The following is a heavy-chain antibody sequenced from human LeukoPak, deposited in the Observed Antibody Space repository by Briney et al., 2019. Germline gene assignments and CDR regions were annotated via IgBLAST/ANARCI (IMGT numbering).Heavy chain of an antibody. D-gene: IGHD6-13*01. CDR2: FDPEDGET. J-gene: IGHJ4*02. CDR1: GYTFTSYG. V-gene: IGHV1-24*01. CDR3: ATLIAAAGTYYFDY. Sequence: ASVKVSCKASGYTFTSYGISWVRQAPGKGLEWMGGFDPEDGETIYAQKFQGRVTMTEDTSTDTAYMELSSLRSEDTAVYYCATLIAAAGTYYFDYWGQGTLVTVSS.